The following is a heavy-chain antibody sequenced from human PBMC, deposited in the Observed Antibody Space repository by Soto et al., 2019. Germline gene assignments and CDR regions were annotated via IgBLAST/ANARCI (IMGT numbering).Heavy chain of an antibody. CDR2: INAGNGNT. J-gene: IGHJ4*02. Sequence: ASVKVSCKASGYTFTICAMRWVRQAPGQRLEWMGWINAGNGNTKYSQKFQGRVTITRDTSASTAYMELSSLRSEDTAVYYCARSIVVVTAADYWGQGTLVTVSS. V-gene: IGHV1-3*01. CDR3: ARSIVVVTAADY. CDR1: GYTFTICA. D-gene: IGHD2-21*02.